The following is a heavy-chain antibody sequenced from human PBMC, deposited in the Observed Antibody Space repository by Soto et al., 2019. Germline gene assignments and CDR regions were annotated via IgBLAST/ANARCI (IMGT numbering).Heavy chain of an antibody. CDR3: ARDSYGSGSYYRDDAFDI. D-gene: IGHD3-10*01. CDR2: ISAYNGNT. Sequence: ASVKVSCKASGYTFTSYGISWVRRAPGQGLEWMGWISAYNGNTNYAQKLQGRVTMTTDTSTSTAYMELRSLRSDDTAVYYCARDSYGSGSYYRDDAFDIWGQGTMVTVSS. J-gene: IGHJ3*02. V-gene: IGHV1-18*01. CDR1: GYTFTSYG.